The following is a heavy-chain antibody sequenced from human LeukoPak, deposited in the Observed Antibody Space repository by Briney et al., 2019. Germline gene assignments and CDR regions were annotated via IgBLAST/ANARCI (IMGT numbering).Heavy chain of an antibody. J-gene: IGHJ4*02. D-gene: IGHD3-22*01. CDR2: IRSKAYGGTT. V-gene: IGHV3-49*03. CDR3: TREVVMDDSSGYLFDY. Sequence: GVSLRLSCTASGFTFGDYAMSWFRQAPGKGLEWVGFIRSKAYGGTTEYAASVKGRFTISRDDSKSIAYLQMNSLKTEDTAVYYCTREVVMDDSSGYLFDYWGQGTLVTVSS. CDR1: GFTFGDYA.